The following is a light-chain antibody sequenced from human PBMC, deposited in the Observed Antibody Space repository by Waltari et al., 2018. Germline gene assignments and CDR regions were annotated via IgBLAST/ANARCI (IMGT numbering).Light chain of an antibody. V-gene: IGKV1-5*03. CDR2: KAS. CDR1: QRVSNW. CDR3: QQYKTYWGT. Sequence: DIQMTQSPSTLSASVEDSVTITCRASQRVSNWLALYQQKPRKAPRLLIFKASTLGSGVPPRFSGIGSGTEFTLTISSLQPDDFATYYCQQYKTYWGTFGQGTKLEIK. J-gene: IGKJ2*02.